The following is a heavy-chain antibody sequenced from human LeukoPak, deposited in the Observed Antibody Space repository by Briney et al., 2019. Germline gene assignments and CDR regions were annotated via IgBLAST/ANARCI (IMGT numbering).Heavy chain of an antibody. CDR1: GYTFTSYG. D-gene: IGHD2-2*01. J-gene: IGHJ6*02. CDR2: ISAYNGNT. Sequence: VASVKVSCKASGYTFTSYGISWVRQAPGQGLEWMGWISAYNGNTNYAQKLQGRVTMTTDTSTSTAYMELRSLRSDDTGVYYCARVVGYCSSTSCLYGMDVWGQGTTVTVSS. CDR3: ARVVGYCSSTSCLYGMDV. V-gene: IGHV1-18*01.